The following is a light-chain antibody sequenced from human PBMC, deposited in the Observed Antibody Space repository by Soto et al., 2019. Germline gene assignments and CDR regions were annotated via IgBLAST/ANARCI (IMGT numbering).Light chain of an antibody. V-gene: IGKV1-27*01. CDR1: QGIGNY. Sequence: DIQMTQSPSALSASVGDRVTITCRASQGIGNYLAWYQQKPGKVPKVLIYTASTLQSGVPSRFSGSGSGTDFTVTISILQPEDVATYYCQKYNGVPWTFGQGTKVEIK. CDR2: TAS. CDR3: QKYNGVPWT. J-gene: IGKJ1*01.